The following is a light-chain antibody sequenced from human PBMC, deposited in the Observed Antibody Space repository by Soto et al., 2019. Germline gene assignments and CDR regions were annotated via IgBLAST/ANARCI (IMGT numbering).Light chain of an antibody. CDR2: DVS. J-gene: IGLJ1*01. V-gene: IGLV2-14*01. CDR3: SSYTSASTYV. CDR1: SSDVGAYNY. Sequence: QSALTQPASVSGSPGQSITISCTGTSSDVGAYNYDSWYQQHPGKVPKLIIYDVSNRPSGVSNRFSGSKSGNTASLTISGLQTEDEADYYCSSYTSASTYVFGTGTQLTVL.